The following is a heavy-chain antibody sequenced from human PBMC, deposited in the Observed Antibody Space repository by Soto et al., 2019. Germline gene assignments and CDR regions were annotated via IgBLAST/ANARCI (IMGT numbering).Heavy chain of an antibody. CDR1: GYTFTGCY. J-gene: IGHJ4*02. V-gene: IGHV1-2*04. CDR2: INPNSGGT. Sequence: ASVKVSCKASGYTFTGCYRRWVRQAPGQGLEWMGWINPNSGGTNYAQKFQGWVTMTRDTSISTAYMELSRLRSDDTAVYYCARDARGDEAPMDYWGQGTLVTVSS. CDR3: ARDARGDEAPMDY. D-gene: IGHD3-10*01.